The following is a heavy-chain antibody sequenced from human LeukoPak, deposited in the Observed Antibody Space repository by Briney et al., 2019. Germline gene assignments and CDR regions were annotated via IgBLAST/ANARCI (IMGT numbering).Heavy chain of an antibody. V-gene: IGHV3-23*01. CDR2: ISGSGGST. CDR3: ARTMVRGVRLYYFDY. Sequence: GGSLRLSCAASGFTFSSYAMSWVRQAPGKGLEWVSAISGSGGSTYYADSVKGRFTISRDNSKNTLYLQMNSLRAEDTAVYYCARTMVRGVRLYYFDYWGQGTLVTVSS. CDR1: GFTFSSYA. J-gene: IGHJ4*02. D-gene: IGHD3-10*01.